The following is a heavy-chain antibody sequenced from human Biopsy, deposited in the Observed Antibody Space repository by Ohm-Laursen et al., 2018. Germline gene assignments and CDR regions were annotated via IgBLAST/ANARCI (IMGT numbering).Heavy chain of an antibody. CDR3: ARADPPLFYYGSGSSNWFDP. Sequence: SSVKVSCKTSGYTFTSYEINWVRQATGQGLEWMGWMNPDSGNTGYAQNFHGRVTMTRNTSISTAYMELSSLRSEDTAVYFCARADPPLFYYGSGSSNWFDPWGQGTLVTISS. CDR1: GYTFTSYE. V-gene: IGHV1-8*01. J-gene: IGHJ5*02. CDR2: MNPDSGNT. D-gene: IGHD3-10*01.